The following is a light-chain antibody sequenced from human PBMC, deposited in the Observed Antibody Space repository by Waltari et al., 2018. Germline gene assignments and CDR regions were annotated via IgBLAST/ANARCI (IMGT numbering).Light chain of an antibody. V-gene: IGKV1-6*01. CDR2: TAS. Sequence: IQLHQSPSSVSASVGESVTITCRSTQGIGNDLGWYQQKPGKAPMLLSYTASSLQSGVPSRFSGSGSGTDFTLTISSLQPEDFATYYCLQDYNYPFTFGPGTKVDIK. CDR1: QGIGND. J-gene: IGKJ3*01. CDR3: LQDYNYPFT.